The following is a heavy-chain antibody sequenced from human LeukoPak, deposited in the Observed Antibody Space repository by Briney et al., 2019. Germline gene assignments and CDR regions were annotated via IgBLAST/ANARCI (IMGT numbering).Heavy chain of an antibody. CDR3: ARDGRWLAYFDY. CDR1: GFTFSSYS. J-gene: IGHJ4*02. V-gene: IGHV3-48*02. CDR2: ISGSSKII. D-gene: IGHD6-19*01. Sequence: GGSLRLSCAASGFTFSSYSMNRVRQAPGKGLEWISYISGSSKIIHWAESLKGRFTISRDNAKNSLYLQMNSLRDEDTAVYYCARDGRWLAYFDYWGQGTLVTVSS.